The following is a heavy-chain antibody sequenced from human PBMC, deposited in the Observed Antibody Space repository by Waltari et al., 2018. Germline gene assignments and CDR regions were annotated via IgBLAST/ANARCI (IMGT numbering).Heavy chain of an antibody. CDR1: GFTFSSYW. Sequence: EVQLVESGGGLVQPGGSLRLSCAASGFTFSSYWMSWVRQAPGKGLEWVANIKQDGSWKCVVDSGKGRVTIFRDNAKNSLYLQMNSLRAEDTAVYYCAKGTRITIFGDFDYWGQGTLVTVSS. V-gene: IGHV3-7*01. CDR2: IKQDGSWK. J-gene: IGHJ4*02. CDR3: AKGTRITIFGDFDY. D-gene: IGHD3-3*01.